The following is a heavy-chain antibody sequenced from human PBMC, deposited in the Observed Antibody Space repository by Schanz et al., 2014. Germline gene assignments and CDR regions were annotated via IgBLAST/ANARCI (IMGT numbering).Heavy chain of an antibody. D-gene: IGHD1-1*01. CDR2: VDSSGNP. J-gene: IGHJ5*01. Sequence: QVQLQESGPGLVKPSETLSLTCTVSGGSINNYYWTWIRQTAGKGLEWIGRVDSSGNPNYHPSLKSRVPISVDTSKNQFSLMLISVTAADTALYYCAREFRTTLNCFDSWGQGTLVTVSP. CDR3: AREFRTTLNCFDS. CDR1: GGSINNYY. V-gene: IGHV4-4*07.